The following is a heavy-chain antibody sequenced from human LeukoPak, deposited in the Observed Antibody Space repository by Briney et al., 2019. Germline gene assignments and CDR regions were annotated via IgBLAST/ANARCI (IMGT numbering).Heavy chain of an antibody. CDR3: ARTHYYDSSGRDY. CDR2: IYSGGST. D-gene: IGHD3-22*01. Sequence: GGSLRLSCAASGFTVSSNYMSWVHQAPGKGLEWVSVIYSGGSTYYADSVKGRFTISRDNSKNTLHLQMNSLRAEDTAVYYCARTHYYDSSGRDYWGQGTLVTVSS. V-gene: IGHV3-53*01. CDR1: GFTVSSNY. J-gene: IGHJ4*02.